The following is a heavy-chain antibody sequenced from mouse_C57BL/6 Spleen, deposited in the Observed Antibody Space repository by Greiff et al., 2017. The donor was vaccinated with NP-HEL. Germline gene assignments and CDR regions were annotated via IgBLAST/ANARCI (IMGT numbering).Heavy chain of an antibody. CDR3: ARWVLHYAMDY. V-gene: IGHV1-9*01. CDR1: GYTFTGYW. D-gene: IGHD2-3*01. Sequence: QVQLQQSGAELMKPGASVKLSCKATGYTFTGYWIEWVKQRPGHGLEWIGEILPGSGSTYYNEKFKGKATFTADTSSNTAYMQLSSLTTEDSAIYYCARWVLHYAMDYWGQGTSVTVSS. J-gene: IGHJ4*01. CDR2: ILPGSGST.